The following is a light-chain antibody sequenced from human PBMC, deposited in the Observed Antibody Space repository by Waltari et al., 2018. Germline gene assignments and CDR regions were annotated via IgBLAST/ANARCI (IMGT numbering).Light chain of an antibody. Sequence: QSALTQPASVSGSPGQSLTISCTGTSSDVGSYNLFSWYQQHPGKAPKLMIYEVSKRPSGVSNRCSGSKSGNTASLTIAGLQAEDEADYYCCSYAGSSTHVVFGGGTKLTVL. J-gene: IGLJ2*01. V-gene: IGLV2-23*02. CDR3: CSYAGSSTHVV. CDR1: SSDVGSYNL. CDR2: EVS.